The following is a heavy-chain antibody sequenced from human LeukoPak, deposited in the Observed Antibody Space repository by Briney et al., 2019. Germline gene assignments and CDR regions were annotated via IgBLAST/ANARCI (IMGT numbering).Heavy chain of an antibody. D-gene: IGHD6-25*01. CDR3: ARSSETGTFSY. V-gene: IGHV4-39*02. CDR2: VYYGRSP. J-gene: IGHJ4*02. CDR1: GDSISRSTYY. Sequence: PSETLSLTCTVSGDSISRSTYYWAWIRQPPGTGLEWIGSVYYGRSPYFNPSLESRATISVDTSKNHFSLKMSSVTAADTAVYYCARSSETGTFSYWGQGTLVTVSS.